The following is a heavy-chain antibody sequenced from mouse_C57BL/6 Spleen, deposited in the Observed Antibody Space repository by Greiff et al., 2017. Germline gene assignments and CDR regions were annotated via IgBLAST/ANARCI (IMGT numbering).Heavy chain of an antibody. Sequence: EVQVVESGPGLVKPSQSLSLTCSVTGYSITSGYYWNWLRQLPANHLEWMGYISYDGSYNYNPSLNTPLSITRDTSRNQFFLKLNSVTTEDTATYTCAGRGYYYGGSYAMDYWGQGTTVTVSS. D-gene: IGHD1-1*01. J-gene: IGHJ4*01. CDR2: ISYDGSY. CDR1: GYSITSGYY. CDR3: AGRGYYYGGSYAMDY. V-gene: IGHV3-6*01.